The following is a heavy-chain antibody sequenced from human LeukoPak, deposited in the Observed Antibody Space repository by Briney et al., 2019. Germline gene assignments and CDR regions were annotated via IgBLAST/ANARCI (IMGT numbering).Heavy chain of an antibody. V-gene: IGHV3-30-3*01. CDR3: ARAVRWDGDLDY. Sequence: GGSLRLSCAASGFTFSRYAMDWVRQAPGKGLDWVASISFDGNDVYYAASVRGRSTISRDNAKNTLYLQMNSLRVEDTAVYYCARAVRWDGDLDYWGQGTLVTVSS. CDR2: ISFDGNDV. D-gene: IGHD4-17*01. CDR1: GFTFSRYA. J-gene: IGHJ4*02.